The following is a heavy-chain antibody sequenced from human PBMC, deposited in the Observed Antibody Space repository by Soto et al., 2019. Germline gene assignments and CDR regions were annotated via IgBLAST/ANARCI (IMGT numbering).Heavy chain of an antibody. D-gene: IGHD6-19*01. CDR1: GYSFTIYW. J-gene: IGHJ6*02. Sequence: GESLKISCKGSGYSFTIYWIGWVRQMPGKGLEWMGVIHPGDSETRYSPSFQGQVTISADRSINTAYLQWNSLKASDTAIYYCARPTTHSSGWTYRMDVWGQGTTVTVSS. V-gene: IGHV5-51*01. CDR3: ARPTTHSSGWTYRMDV. CDR2: IHPGDSET.